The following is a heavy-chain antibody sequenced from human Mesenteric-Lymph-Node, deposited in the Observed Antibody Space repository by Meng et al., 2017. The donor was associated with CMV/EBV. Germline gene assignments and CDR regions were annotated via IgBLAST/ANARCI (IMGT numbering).Heavy chain of an antibody. V-gene: IGHV4-61*01. Sequence: GSVSSGSYYWSWIRHPPGKGLEWIGYIYYSGSTNYNPSLKSRVTISVDTSKNQFSLKLSSVTAVDTAVYYCASSSQQLVRYNWFDPWGQGTLVTVSS. D-gene: IGHD6-13*01. CDR3: ASSSQQLVRYNWFDP. CDR1: GSVSSGSYY. CDR2: IYYSGST. J-gene: IGHJ5*02.